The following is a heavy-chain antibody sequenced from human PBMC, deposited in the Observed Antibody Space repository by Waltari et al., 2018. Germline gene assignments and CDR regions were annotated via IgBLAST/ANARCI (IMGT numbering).Heavy chain of an antibody. D-gene: IGHD2-15*01. CDR3: ARDSTYCSGGSCYSVTHDY. J-gene: IGHJ4*02. CDR1: GFTFSSYS. Sequence: EVQLVESGGGLVQPGGSLRLSCAASGFTFSSYSMNWVRQAPGKGLEWVSYISSSSSTIYYADSVKGRFTISRDNAKNSLYLQMNSLRAEDTAVYYCARDSTYCSGGSCYSVTHDYWGQGTLVTVSS. V-gene: IGHV3-48*04. CDR2: ISSSSSTI.